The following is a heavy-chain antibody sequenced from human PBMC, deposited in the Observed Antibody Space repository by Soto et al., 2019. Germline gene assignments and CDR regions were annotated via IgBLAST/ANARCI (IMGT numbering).Heavy chain of an antibody. CDR1: GYTLTELS. CDR2: FDPEDGET. J-gene: IGHJ4*02. D-gene: IGHD3-22*01. V-gene: IGHV1-24*01. CDR3: ASSGYYDWFFDY. Sequence: GASVKVSCKVSGYTLTELSMHWVRPAPGKGLEWMGGFDPEDGETIYAQKFQGRVTMTEDTSTDTADMELSNLRSDDTAVYYCASSGYYDWFFDYWGQGTLVTVS.